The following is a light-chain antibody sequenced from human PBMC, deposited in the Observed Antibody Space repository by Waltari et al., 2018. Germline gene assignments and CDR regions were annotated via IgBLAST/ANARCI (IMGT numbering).Light chain of an antibody. Sequence: DIQMTQSPSTLSASVGERFTITCRASQSISNWLAWYQQKPGKAPKLLIYKESTLESGFPSRFSGSGSGTEFTLTISSLQPDDFATYYCQQYNSYSLLTFGGGTKVEIK. CDR3: QQYNSYSLLT. CDR2: KES. J-gene: IGKJ4*01. CDR1: QSISNW. V-gene: IGKV1-5*03.